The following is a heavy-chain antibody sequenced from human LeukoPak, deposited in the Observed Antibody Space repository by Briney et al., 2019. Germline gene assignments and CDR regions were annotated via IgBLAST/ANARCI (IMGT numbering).Heavy chain of an antibody. V-gene: IGHV3-7*01. CDR2: IKEDGSEE. D-gene: IGHD6-6*01. J-gene: IGHJ4*02. CDR3: ARIRPGNYFDY. Sequence: GGSLRLSCTASGFTFSIYWMSWVRQAPGKGLEWVASIKEDGSEEHYVDSVKGRFTISRDNARNSVHVPMNSMRAEDTAVYFCARIRPGNYFDYWGQGALVTVSS. CDR1: GFTFSIYW.